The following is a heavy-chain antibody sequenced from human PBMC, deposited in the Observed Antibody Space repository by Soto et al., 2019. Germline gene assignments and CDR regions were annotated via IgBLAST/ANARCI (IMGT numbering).Heavy chain of an antibody. D-gene: IGHD2-21*01. CDR1: GDTFSSYA. Sequence: QVQLVQSGAEVKKPGSSVKVSCKASGDTFSSYAISWVRQAPGQGLEWMGGIIPIYATANYAEKFQGRVTITADESTNTAHMELSSLRSDDTAVYYCTKTPPRTSATAYYFDYWGQGTLVTVSS. CDR2: IIPIYATA. V-gene: IGHV1-69*12. J-gene: IGHJ4*02. CDR3: TKTPPRTSATAYYFDY.